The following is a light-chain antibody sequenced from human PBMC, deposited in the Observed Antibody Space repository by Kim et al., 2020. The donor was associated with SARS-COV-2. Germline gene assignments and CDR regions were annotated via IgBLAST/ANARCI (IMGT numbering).Light chain of an antibody. CDR3: QQRNAWPLT. V-gene: IGKV3-15*01. J-gene: IGKJ4*01. CDR2: LAS. CDR1: QTVRTN. Sequence: EIVMTQSPATLSVSPGERATLSCRASQTVRTNLVWYQQKPGQAPRVLIDLASNRATGIPARFSGSGSGTDFTITISSLQSDDVAVYYCQQRNAWPLTFGGGTKLEI.